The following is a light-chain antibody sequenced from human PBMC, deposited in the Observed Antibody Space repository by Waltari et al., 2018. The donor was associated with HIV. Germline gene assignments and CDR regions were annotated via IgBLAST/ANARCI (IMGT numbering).Light chain of an antibody. CDR1: QDIASE. J-gene: IGKJ2*01. CDR2: DAS. CDR3: LQDFSFPYT. V-gene: IGKV1-6*01. Sequence: AIQMTQSPSSLSASVGDRVTITCRANQDIASELSWYQHKPGRAPTLLSYDASTLQSGVSSRYSVSGSGTYFTLTISSLQPEDFATYYCLQDFSFPYTFGQGTNLDIK.